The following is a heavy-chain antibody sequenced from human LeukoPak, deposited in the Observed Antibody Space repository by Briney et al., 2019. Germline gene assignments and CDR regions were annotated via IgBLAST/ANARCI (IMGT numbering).Heavy chain of an antibody. D-gene: IGHD3-9*01. Sequence: GGSLRLSCAASGFTFSSYAMHWVRQAPGKGLEWVAVISYDGTNKYYADSVKGRFTISRDNSKNTLYLQMNSLRPEDTAMYYCARDSRGPYDILTGSYYYMDVWGKGTTVTISS. CDR3: ARDSRGPYDILTGSYYYMDV. V-gene: IGHV3-30*04. CDR1: GFTFSSYA. CDR2: ISYDGTNK. J-gene: IGHJ6*03.